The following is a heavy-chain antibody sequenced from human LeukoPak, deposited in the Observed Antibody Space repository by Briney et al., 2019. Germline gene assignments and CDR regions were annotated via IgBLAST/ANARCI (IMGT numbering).Heavy chain of an antibody. J-gene: IGHJ4*02. CDR1: GFTVSSNY. Sequence: GGLQRLSCAVSGFTVSSNYMSWVRQAPGKGLEWVSVIYSGCSTYYADSVKGRFTISRDNSKNTLYLQMNSLRAEDTAVYYCYSMIVVEICVINDYWGEGT. V-gene: IGHV3-66*01. CDR2: IYSGCST. D-gene: IGHD3-22*01. CDR3: YSMIVVEICVINDY.